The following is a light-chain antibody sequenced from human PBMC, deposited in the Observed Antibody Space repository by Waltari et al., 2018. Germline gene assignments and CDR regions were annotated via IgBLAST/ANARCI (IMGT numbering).Light chain of an antibody. CDR2: DAS. CDR1: QSVGSY. J-gene: IGKJ5*01. Sequence: EIVLTQSPATLSLSPGERATLSCRASQSVGSYLAWYQKKPGQAPRLLIYDASNRAIGIPSRFSGSGSGTDFTLTISSLEPEDFADYYCQQRSNWPPSITFGQGTRLEIK. CDR3: QQRSNWPPSIT. V-gene: IGKV3-11*01.